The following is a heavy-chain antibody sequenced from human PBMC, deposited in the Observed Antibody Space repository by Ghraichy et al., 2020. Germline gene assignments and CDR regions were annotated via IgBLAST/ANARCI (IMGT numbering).Heavy chain of an antibody. CDR3: ARGLLYNWNYDGLDY. Sequence: SETLSLTCTVSGGSISSSRYYWGWIRQPPGKGLEWIGSIYYSGSTYYNPSLKSRVTISVDTSKNQFSLKLSSVTAADTAVYYCARGLLYNWNYDGLDYWGQGTLVTVSS. V-gene: IGHV4-39*01. CDR1: GGSISSSRYY. J-gene: IGHJ4*02. D-gene: IGHD1-7*01. CDR2: IYYSGST.